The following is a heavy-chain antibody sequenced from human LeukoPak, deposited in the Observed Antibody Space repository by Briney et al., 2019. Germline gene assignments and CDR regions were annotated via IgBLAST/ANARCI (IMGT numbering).Heavy chain of an antibody. CDR2: ISAYNGNT. Sequence: ASVKVSCKASGYTFTGYGISWVRQAPGQGLEWMGWISAYNGNTNYAQKLQGRVTMTTDTSTSTAYMELRSLRSDDTAVYYCARDHGRGSLFGVVMPFDYWGQGTLVTVSS. D-gene: IGHD3-3*01. CDR3: ARDHGRGSLFGVVMPFDY. V-gene: IGHV1-18*01. CDR1: GYTFTGYG. J-gene: IGHJ4*02.